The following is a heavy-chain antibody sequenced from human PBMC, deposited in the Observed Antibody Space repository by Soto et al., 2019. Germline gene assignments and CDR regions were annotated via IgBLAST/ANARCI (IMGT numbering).Heavy chain of an antibody. CDR3: ARDNVLMVYAGEYYYYGMEV. D-gene: IGHD2-8*01. V-gene: IGHV3-7*03. J-gene: IGHJ6*02. Sequence: PGGSLRLSCGASGFTFSDSWMSWVRQAPGKGLQWVANIKQDGRKKYFEDSVKGRFTISRDNAKNSLYLQMNRLRVEDTAIYYCARDNVLMVYAGEYYYYGMEVWGQGTTVTVSS. CDR1: GFTFSDSW. CDR2: IKQDGRKK.